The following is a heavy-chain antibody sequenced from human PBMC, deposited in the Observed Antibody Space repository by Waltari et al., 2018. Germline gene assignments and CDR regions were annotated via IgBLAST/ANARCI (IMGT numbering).Heavy chain of an antibody. CDR2: IYHSGST. J-gene: IGHJ2*01. V-gene: IGHV4-38-2*01. CDR3: ARLVEYFDL. D-gene: IGHD3-9*01. Sequence: QVQLQESGPGLVKPSETLSLTCAVSGYSISSGSYWGWIRQPPGKGLEWIGSIYHSGSTYYNPSLKSRVTISVDTSKNQFSLKLSSVTAADTAVYYCARLVEYFDLWGRGTLVTVSS. CDR1: GYSISSGSY.